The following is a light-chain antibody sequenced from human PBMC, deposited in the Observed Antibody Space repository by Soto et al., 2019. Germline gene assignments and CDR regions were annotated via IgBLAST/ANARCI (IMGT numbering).Light chain of an antibody. CDR1: QRVTSDY. CDR3: HQYGSSPPYT. V-gene: IGKV3-20*01. Sequence: EIVLTQSPGTLSLSPGERATLSCRASQRVTSDYLAWYQQKSVQAPRLLLYGASSRATGIPDRISGSGSGTDFTLTISRLEPEDFAVYYCHQYGSSPPYTFGQGTKLEIK. J-gene: IGKJ2*01. CDR2: GAS.